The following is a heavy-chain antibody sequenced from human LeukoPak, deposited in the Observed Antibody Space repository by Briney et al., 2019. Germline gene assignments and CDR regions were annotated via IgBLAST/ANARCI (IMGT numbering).Heavy chain of an antibody. J-gene: IGHJ4*02. V-gene: IGHV3-21*01. CDR3: ARADFDY. CDR2: ISSSSSYI. Sequence: PGGSLRLSCAASGFTVSSNYMSWVRQAPGKGLEWVSSISSSSSYIYYADSVKGRFTISRDNAKNSLYLQMNSLRAEDTAVYYCARADFDYWGQGTLVTVSS. CDR1: GFTVSSNY.